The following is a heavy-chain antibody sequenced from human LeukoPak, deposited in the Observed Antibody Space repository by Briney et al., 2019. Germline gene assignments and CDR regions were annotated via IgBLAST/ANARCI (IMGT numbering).Heavy chain of an antibody. D-gene: IGHD3-10*01. CDR1: GYTFTSYY. V-gene: IGHV1-46*03. CDR2: INPSVGGT. Sequence: ASVKVSCKSSGYTFTSYYMYWVRQAPGQGLEWMGIINPSVGGTTYARKFQGRVTMTRDTSTSTVYMELSSLRSEDTAVYYCARHGSGRYYPAEGRVDYWGQGTLVTVSS. CDR3: ARHGSGRYYPAEGRVDY. J-gene: IGHJ4*02.